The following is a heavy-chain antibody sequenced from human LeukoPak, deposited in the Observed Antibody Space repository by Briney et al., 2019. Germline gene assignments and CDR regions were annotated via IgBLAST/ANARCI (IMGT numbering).Heavy chain of an antibody. Sequence: SETLSLTCAVYGGSFSGYYWSWIRQPPGKGLEGIGQINHSGSTKYNPSLKSRVTISVDTSKNQFSLKLSSVTAADTAVYYCARGRPNLYCSSTSCYHYYYYGTDFWGQGTTVTVSS. J-gene: IGHJ6*02. CDR3: ARGRPNLYCSSTSCYHYYYYGTDF. D-gene: IGHD2-2*01. CDR1: GGSFSGYY. CDR2: INHSGST. V-gene: IGHV4-34*01.